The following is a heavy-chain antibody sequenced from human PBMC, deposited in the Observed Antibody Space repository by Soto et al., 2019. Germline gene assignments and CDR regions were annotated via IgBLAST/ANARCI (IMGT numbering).Heavy chain of an antibody. CDR2: VYFSGGT. CDR3: ARSRYSFGFLDV. D-gene: IGHD5-18*01. CDR1: GGSIGSYY. J-gene: IGHJ6*03. V-gene: IGHV4-59*01. Sequence: PSETLSLTCSVSGGSIGSYYWSWIRQPPGKGLEWIGYVYFSGGTNYNPSLKSRVTISVDRFNNMFSLKLSSLTAADTALYYCARSRYSFGFLDVGGKGTTVTVP.